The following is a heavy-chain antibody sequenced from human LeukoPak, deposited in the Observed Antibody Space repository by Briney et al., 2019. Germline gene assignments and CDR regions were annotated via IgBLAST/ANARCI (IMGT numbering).Heavy chain of an antibody. Sequence: SVKVSCKASGGTFSSYAISWVRQAPGQGLEWMGGIIPIFGTANYAQKFQGRVTITADESTSTAYMELSSLRSEDTAVYYCARGTEANWGSFDYWGQGTLATVSS. CDR3: ARGTEANWGSFDY. CDR2: IIPIFGTA. D-gene: IGHD7-27*01. CDR1: GGTFSSYA. V-gene: IGHV1-69*13. J-gene: IGHJ4*02.